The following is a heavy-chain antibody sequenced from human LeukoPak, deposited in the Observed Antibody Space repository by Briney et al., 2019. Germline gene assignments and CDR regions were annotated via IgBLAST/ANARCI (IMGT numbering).Heavy chain of an antibody. J-gene: IGHJ6*03. CDR1: GYTFTSYY. V-gene: IGHV1-46*01. D-gene: IGHD3-16*02. CDR2: INPSGGST. CDR3: AVVIGYYYYYMDV. Sequence: GASVKVSCKASGYTFTSYYMHWVRQAPGQGLEWMGIINPSGGSTSYAQKFEGRVTMTRDMSTSTVYMELSSLRSEDTAVYYCAVVIGYYYYYMDVWGKGTTVTVSS.